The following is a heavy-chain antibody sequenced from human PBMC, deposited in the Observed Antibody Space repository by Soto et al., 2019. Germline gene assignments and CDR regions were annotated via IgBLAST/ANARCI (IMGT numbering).Heavy chain of an antibody. J-gene: IGHJ6*03. D-gene: IGHD2-2*01. CDR3: ANHRPAAKPYYYYYMDV. V-gene: IGHV3-23*01. CDR2: ISSSGGST. CDR1: GFTFSSYA. Sequence: GESLKISCAASGFTFSSYAMSWVRQAPGKGLEWVSAISSSGGSTYYADSVKGRFTISRDNSKNTLNLQMNSLRAEDTAVYYCANHRPAAKPYYYYYMDVWGKGTTVTVSS.